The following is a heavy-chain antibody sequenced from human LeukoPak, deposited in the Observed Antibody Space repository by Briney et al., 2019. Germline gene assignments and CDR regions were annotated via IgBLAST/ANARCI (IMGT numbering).Heavy chain of an antibody. J-gene: IGHJ5*02. CDR2: IYYSGST. CDR1: GFTVSSKY. CDR3: ARHAIAAAGTLSHVGFDP. V-gene: IGHV4-59*08. Sequence: GSLRLSCAASGFTVSSKYMSWVRQAPGKGLEWIGYIYYSGSTNYNPSLKSRVTISVDTSKNQFSLKLSSVTAADTAVYYCARHAIAAAGTLSHVGFDPWGQGTLVTVSS. D-gene: IGHD6-13*01.